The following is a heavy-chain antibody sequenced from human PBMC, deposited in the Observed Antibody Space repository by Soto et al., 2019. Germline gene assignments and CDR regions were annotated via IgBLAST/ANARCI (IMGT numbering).Heavy chain of an antibody. CDR1: GFTFSSYA. Sequence: EVQLLESGGGLVQPGGSLRLSCAASGFTFSSYAMSWVRQAPGKGLEWVSGISDSGGSTYYADSVKGRFTISRDNSKNTMYLQMNSLRADDTAVYYCAKQMYGGNSFGYYYYYGMDVWGQGTTVTVSS. CDR2: ISDSGGST. V-gene: IGHV3-23*01. D-gene: IGHD2-21*02. CDR3: AKQMYGGNSFGYYYYYGMDV. J-gene: IGHJ6*02.